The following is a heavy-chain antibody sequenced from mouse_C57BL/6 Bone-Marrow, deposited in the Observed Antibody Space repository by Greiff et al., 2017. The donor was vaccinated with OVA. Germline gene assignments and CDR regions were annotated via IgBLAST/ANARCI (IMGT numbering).Heavy chain of an antibody. Sequence: VNLVESGPGLVAPSQSLSITCTVSGFSLTSYGVDWVRQSPGKGLEWLGVIWGVGSTNYNSALKSRLSISKDNSKSQVFLKMNSLQTDDTAMYYCASDLRITTGNFDYWGQGTTLTVSS. CDR1: GFSLTSYG. V-gene: IGHV2-6*01. CDR2: IWGVGST. D-gene: IGHD1-1*01. CDR3: ASDLRITTGNFDY. J-gene: IGHJ2*01.